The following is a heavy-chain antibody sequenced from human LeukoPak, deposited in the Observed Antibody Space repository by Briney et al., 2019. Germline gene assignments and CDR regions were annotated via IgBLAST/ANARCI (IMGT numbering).Heavy chain of an antibody. J-gene: IGHJ4*02. CDR2: INLNSGGT. CDR1: GYTFTGYY. Sequence: GASVKVSCKASGYTFTGYYMHWVRQAPGQGLEWMGWINLNSGGTNYAQKFQGWVTMTRDTSISTAYMELSRLRSDDTAVYYCATGAAAGTVDYWGRGTLVTVSS. D-gene: IGHD6-13*01. CDR3: ATGAAAGTVDY. V-gene: IGHV1-2*04.